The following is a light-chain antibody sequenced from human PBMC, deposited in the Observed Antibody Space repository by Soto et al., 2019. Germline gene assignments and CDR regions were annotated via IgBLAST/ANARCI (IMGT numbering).Light chain of an antibody. CDR3: QQLRMYPST. CDR2: AAS. J-gene: IGKJ4*01. V-gene: IGKV1-9*01. Sequence: IQLTQSPSSLSASVGDRATLTCRASQDVSINLAWYQQKPGQAPKLLIYAASTRSGGLPARFSGSGSGTDFALTITSLQAEDFATYYCQQLRMYPSTFGGGTKVDIK. CDR1: QDVSIN.